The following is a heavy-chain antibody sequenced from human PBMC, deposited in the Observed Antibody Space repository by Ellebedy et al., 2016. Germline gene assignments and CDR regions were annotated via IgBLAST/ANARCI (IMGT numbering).Heavy chain of an antibody. CDR3: ENRTTETSVDY. Sequence: SGPTLVKPTQTLTLTCTFSGFSLTTTREVVGWVRQPPGQALEWVAFTYGNDDQRYSLSLRSRVTITKDISNNQVVHTMANMDPVDTYTYYSENRTTETSVDYWGQGLLVTVSS. J-gene: IGHJ4*02. CDR1: GFSLTTTREV. CDR2: TYGNDDQ. D-gene: IGHD4-11*01. V-gene: IGHV2-5*01.